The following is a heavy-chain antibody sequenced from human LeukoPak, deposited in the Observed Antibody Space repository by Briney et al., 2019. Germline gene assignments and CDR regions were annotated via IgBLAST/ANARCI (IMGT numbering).Heavy chain of an antibody. CDR1: GFTFSSYA. V-gene: IGHV3-23*01. CDR3: AKDPYYGSGSYYDY. CDR2: ISGSGGST. D-gene: IGHD3-10*01. J-gene: IGHJ4*02. Sequence: PGGSLRHSCAASGFTFSSYAMSWVRPAPRGGLGWVSAISGSGGSTYYADSVKGRFTISRDNSKNTLYLQMNSLRAEDTAVYYCAKDPYYGSGSYYDYWGQGTLVTVSS.